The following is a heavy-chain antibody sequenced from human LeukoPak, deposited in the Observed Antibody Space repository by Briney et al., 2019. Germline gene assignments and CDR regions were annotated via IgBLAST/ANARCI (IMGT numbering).Heavy chain of an antibody. CDR2: ISSSGSTI. CDR3: AYTATASYIDY. D-gene: IGHD5-18*01. Sequence: GGSLRLSCAASGFTFSSYSMNWVRQAPGKGLEWVSYISSSGSTIYYADSVKGRFTISRDNAKNSLYLQMNSLRAEDTAVYYCAYTATASYIDYWGQGTLVTVSS. CDR1: GFTFSSYS. J-gene: IGHJ4*02. V-gene: IGHV3-48*04.